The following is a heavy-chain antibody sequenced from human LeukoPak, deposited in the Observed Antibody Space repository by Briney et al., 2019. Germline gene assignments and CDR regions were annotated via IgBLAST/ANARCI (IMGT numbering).Heavy chain of an antibody. D-gene: IGHD3-22*01. Sequence: PGGSLRLSCVVSGFTFSTYWMSWVRQAPGKGLEWVSVIYSGGSTYYADSVKGRFTISRDNSKNTLYLQMNSLRAEDTAVYYCARGGYYYDSSVDYWGQGTLVTVSS. J-gene: IGHJ4*02. CDR3: ARGGYYYDSSVDY. V-gene: IGHV3-66*02. CDR1: GFTFSTYW. CDR2: IYSGGST.